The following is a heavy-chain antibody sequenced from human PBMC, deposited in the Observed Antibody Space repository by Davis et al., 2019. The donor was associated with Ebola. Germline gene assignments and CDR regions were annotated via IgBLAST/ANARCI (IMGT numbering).Heavy chain of an antibody. CDR2: ISVIDGNT. Sequence: ASVTVSCKASGYIFTNYGVNWLRQAPGQGLEWMGWISVIDGNTYYAQRFQGRVTMTTDTSTSTAYMELRSLRSDGTAVYYWAGRPGPDGYSYHGMDVWGQGTTVTVSS. D-gene: IGHD5-24*01. CDR3: AGRPGPDGYSYHGMDV. V-gene: IGHV1-18*01. J-gene: IGHJ6*02. CDR1: GYIFTNYG.